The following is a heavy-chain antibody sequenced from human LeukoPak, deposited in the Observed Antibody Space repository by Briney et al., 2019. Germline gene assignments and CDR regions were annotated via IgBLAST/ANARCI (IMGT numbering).Heavy chain of an antibody. CDR1: GGSFSGYY. J-gene: IGHJ4*02. CDR2: INHSGST. CDR3: ARSVVVPAAPRVPPPDY. V-gene: IGHV4-34*01. D-gene: IGHD2-2*01. Sequence: PSETLSLTCAVYGGSFSGYYWSWIRQPPGKGLEWIGEINHSGSTNYNPSLKSRVTISVDTSKNQFSLKLSSVTAADTAVYYCARSVVVPAAPRVPPPDYWGQGTLVTISS.